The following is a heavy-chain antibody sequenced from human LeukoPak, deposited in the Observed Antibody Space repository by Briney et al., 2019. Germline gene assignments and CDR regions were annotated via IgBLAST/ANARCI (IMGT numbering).Heavy chain of an antibody. V-gene: IGHV3-7*01. D-gene: IGHD3-22*01. J-gene: IGHJ4*02. CDR1: GFTFSSYW. Sequence: AGSLTLSCAASGFTFSSYWMSWVRQAPGKGLEWVANIKQDGSEKYYVDSVKGRFTISRDNAKNSLYLQMNSLRAEDTAVYYCARSTYYYDSSGYYYWDYWGQGTLVTVSS. CDR2: IKQDGSEK. CDR3: ARSTYYYDSSGYYYWDY.